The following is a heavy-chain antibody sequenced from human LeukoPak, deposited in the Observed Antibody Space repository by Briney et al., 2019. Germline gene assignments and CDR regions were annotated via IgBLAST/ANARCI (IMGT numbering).Heavy chain of an antibody. Sequence: SETLSLTCTVSGGSISSYYWSWIRQPAGKGLEWIGRIYTSGSTNYNPSLKSRVTISVDKSKNQFSLKLSSVTAADTAVYYCAGCTVTTGGRRNWFDPWGQGTLVTVSS. CDR2: IYTSGST. CDR3: AGCTVTTGGRRNWFDP. J-gene: IGHJ5*02. D-gene: IGHD4-17*01. V-gene: IGHV4-4*07. CDR1: GGSISSYY.